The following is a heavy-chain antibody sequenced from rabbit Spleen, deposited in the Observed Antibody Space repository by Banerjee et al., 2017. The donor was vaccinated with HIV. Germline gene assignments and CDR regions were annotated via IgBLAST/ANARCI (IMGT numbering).Heavy chain of an antibody. CDR2: INTNDGDT. J-gene: IGHJ4*01. V-gene: IGHV1S40*01. CDR3: ARDLAGAIGWNFYL. Sequence: QSLEESGGGLVKPEGSLKLSCTASGFSFSNKAVMCWVRQAPGKGLEWIACINTNDGDTDYANWPKGRFTISKTSSTTVTLQMTSLTAADTATYFCARDLAGAIGWNFYLWGPGTLVTVS. D-gene: IGHD4-1*01. CDR1: GFSFSNKAV.